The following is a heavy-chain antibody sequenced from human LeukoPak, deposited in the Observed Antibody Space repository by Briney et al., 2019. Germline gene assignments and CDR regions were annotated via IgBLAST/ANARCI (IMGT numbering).Heavy chain of an antibody. CDR2: ISPGDFDT. V-gene: IGHV5-51*01. CDR1: GYSFTIYW. J-gene: IGHJ6*02. CDR3: ARHQGGMDV. Sequence: GESLKTSCKASGYSFTIYWVAWVRQMPGKGLEWMGMISPGDFDTRYTPSFKGQVTISVDKSISTAYLQWSSLKASDTAIYYCARHQGGMDVWGQGTTVTVSS.